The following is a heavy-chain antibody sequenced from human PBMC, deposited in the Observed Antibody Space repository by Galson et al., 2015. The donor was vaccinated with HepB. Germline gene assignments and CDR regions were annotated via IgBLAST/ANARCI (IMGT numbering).Heavy chain of an antibody. J-gene: IGHJ4*02. D-gene: IGHD3-22*01. CDR1: CESLTNHY. CDR3: ARRDYLDGGGHYYERAPS. CDR2: TNHYGTA. V-gene: IGHV4-34*01. Sequence: SETLSLTCASYCESLTNHYWTWIRLSPEKGLEWIGETNHYGTANYNPSLKSRVTISGDTSKKRFSLRVNSLTAADTAVYYCARRDYLDGGGHYYERAPSWGQGILVTVSS.